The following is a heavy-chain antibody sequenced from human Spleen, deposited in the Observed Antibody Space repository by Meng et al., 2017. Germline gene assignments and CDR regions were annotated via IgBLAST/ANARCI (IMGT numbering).Heavy chain of an antibody. CDR1: GGSISSSNW. Sequence: QVQLQESGPGLVKPSGTLSLNCAVSGGSISSSNWWSWFRQPPGKGLEWIGEIYHSGSTNYNPSLKSRVTISVDTSKNQFSLNLSSVTAADTAVYYCARQVNSDGYPRYFDFWGQGTLVTVSS. D-gene: IGHD5-24*01. CDR3: ARQVNSDGYPRYFDF. V-gene: IGHV4-4*02. CDR2: IYHSGST. J-gene: IGHJ4*02.